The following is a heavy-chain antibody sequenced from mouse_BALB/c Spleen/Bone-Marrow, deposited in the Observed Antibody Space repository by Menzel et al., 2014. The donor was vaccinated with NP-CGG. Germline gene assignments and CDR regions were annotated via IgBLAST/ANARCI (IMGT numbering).Heavy chain of an antibody. CDR1: GYTFTNYW. D-gene: IGHD1-1*01. CDR2: IEPSDSYT. V-gene: IGHV1-69*02. J-gene: IGHJ2*02. Sequence: QVQLQQSGAEVVKPGASVKVSCKASGYTFTNYWMQWVKQRPGQGLEWIGEIEPSDSYTNYNQDFKGKATLTVDKSSSTAIMQLSSLTSEDSAVYYCARGRTTVVSDYWGEGTSLTVSS. CDR3: ARGRTTVVSDY.